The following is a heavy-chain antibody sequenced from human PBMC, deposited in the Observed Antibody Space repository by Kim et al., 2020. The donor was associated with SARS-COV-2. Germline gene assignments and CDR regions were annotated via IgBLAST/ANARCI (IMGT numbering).Heavy chain of an antibody. CDR3: AHAGMAAPLDY. D-gene: IGHD6-13*01. Sequence: SGPTLVNPTQTLTLTCTFSGFSLSTSGVGVGWIRQPPGKALEWLALVYWDDDERYSPSLKSRLTITTDTSKNQVVLTMTNMDPVDTATYYCAHAGMAAPLDYWGQGILVTVSS. V-gene: IGHV2-5*02. CDR1: GFSLSTSGVG. CDR2: VYWDDDE. J-gene: IGHJ4*02.